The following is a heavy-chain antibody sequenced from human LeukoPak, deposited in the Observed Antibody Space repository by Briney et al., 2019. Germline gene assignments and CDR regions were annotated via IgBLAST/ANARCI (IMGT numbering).Heavy chain of an antibody. CDR2: INPSSGGT. CDR1: GYTFTKYY. CDR3: ARGYCSGGSCYSVENWFDP. D-gene: IGHD2-15*01. Sequence: ASVKVSCKPSGYTFTKYYMFWLRQAPGQGLEWMGRINPSSGGTDYAQKFQGRVTMTRDTSISTAYMQLSRLRSDDTAMYYCARGYCSGGSCYSVENWFDPWGQGTLVTVSS. J-gene: IGHJ5*02. V-gene: IGHV1-2*06.